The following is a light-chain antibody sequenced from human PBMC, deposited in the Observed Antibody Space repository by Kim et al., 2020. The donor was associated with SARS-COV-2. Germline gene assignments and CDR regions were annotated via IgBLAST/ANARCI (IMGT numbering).Light chain of an antibody. Sequence: ETVMTQSPATLSVSPGERATLSCRASQSVRSNLAWYQQKPGQAPTRLISGASTRPTVIPARFSGSGSGTEFTLTISSLQSEDFAVYFCKKYDKRPPWTFGQGTKVEIK. V-gene: IGKV3-15*01. J-gene: IGKJ1*01. CDR1: QSVRSN. CDR2: GAS. CDR3: KKYDKRPPWT.